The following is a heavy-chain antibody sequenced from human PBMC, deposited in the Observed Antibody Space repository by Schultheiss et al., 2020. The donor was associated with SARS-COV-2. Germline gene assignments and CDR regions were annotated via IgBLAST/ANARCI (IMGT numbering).Heavy chain of an antibody. V-gene: IGHV1-69*13. CDR2: IIPIFGTA. CDR1: GYTFTSYG. CDR3: ARVAPGSTSQEDY. D-gene: IGHD2-2*01. Sequence: SVKVSCKASGYTFTSYGISWVRQAPGQGLEWMGGIIPIFGTANYAQKFQGRVTITADESTSTAYMELSSLRSEDTAVYYCARVAPGSTSQEDYWGQGTLVTVSS. J-gene: IGHJ4*02.